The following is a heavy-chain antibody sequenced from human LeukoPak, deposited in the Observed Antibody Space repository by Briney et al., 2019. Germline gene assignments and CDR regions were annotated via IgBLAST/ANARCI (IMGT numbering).Heavy chain of an antibody. CDR3: AAGFPLEWLIY. Sequence: ASVKVSCKASGYTFTSNDINWVRQAPGQGLEWMGWISAYNGNTNYAQKLQGRVTMTTDTSTSTAYMELRSLRSDDTAVYYCAAGFPLEWLIYWGQGTLVTVSS. V-gene: IGHV1-18*01. J-gene: IGHJ4*02. CDR1: GYTFTSND. D-gene: IGHD3-3*01. CDR2: ISAYNGNT.